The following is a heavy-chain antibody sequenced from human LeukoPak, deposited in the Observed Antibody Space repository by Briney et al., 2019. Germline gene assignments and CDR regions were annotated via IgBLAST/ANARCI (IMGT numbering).Heavy chain of an antibody. CDR3: ARHRYSSGWSDYDY. J-gene: IGHJ4*02. V-gene: IGHV4-59*08. CDR2: IYYSGST. CDR1: GGSISSYY. Sequence: SETLSLTCTVSGGSISSYYWTWIRQPPEKGREWIGYIYYSGSTRYNPSLESRVTISVDTSKNQFSLKLSSVTAADTAVYYCARHRYSSGWSDYDYWGQGILVTVSS. D-gene: IGHD6-19*01.